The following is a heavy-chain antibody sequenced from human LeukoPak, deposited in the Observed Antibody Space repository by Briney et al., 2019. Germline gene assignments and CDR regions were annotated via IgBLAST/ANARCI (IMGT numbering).Heavy chain of an antibody. CDR2: ISYDGSNK. J-gene: IGHJ4*02. CDR3: AKIARYSSSWYLGSYYFDY. Sequence: PGESLRLSCAASGFTFSSYGMHWVRQAPGKGLEWVAVISYDGSNKYYADSVKGRFTISRDNSKNTLYLQMNSLRAEDTAVYYCAKIARYSSSWYLGSYYFDYWGQGTLVTVSS. D-gene: IGHD6-13*01. CDR1: GFTFSSYG. V-gene: IGHV3-30*18.